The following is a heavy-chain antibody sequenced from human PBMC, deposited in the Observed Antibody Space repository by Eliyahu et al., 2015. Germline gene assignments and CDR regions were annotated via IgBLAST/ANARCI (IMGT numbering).Heavy chain of an antibody. Sequence: QVQLVESGGGVVQPGRSLRLSCAXSGFTFSSYGIXWVRPAPGKGLEWVAVISYDESNEFYADSVKGRFTISRDNSKNTLYLQMNSLSTEDTAIYYCAKDFTSGDLPAFDIWGPGTMVTVSS. CDR3: AKDFTSGDLPAFDI. D-gene: IGHD7-27*01. J-gene: IGHJ3*02. V-gene: IGHV3-30*18. CDR2: ISYDESNE. CDR1: GFTFSSYG.